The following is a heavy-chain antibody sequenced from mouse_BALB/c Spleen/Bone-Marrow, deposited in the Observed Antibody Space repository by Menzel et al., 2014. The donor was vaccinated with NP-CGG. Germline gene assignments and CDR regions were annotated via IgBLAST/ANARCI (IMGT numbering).Heavy chain of an antibody. CDR1: GFNIKDAY. J-gene: IGHJ3*01. Sequence: VQLQQSGAELVKPGASVKLSCTASGFNIKDAYMHWVKQRPEQGLEWIGRIDPANGNTKYDPKFQGKATITADTSSNTAYLQLSSLTSEDTAVYYCAVYDYEGFAYWGQGTLVTVSA. CDR3: AVYDYEGFAY. D-gene: IGHD2-4*01. CDR2: IDPANGNT. V-gene: IGHV14-3*02.